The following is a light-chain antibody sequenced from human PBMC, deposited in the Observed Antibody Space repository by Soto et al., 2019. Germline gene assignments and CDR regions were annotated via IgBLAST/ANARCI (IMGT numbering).Light chain of an antibody. CDR2: LHSDGSH. CDR3: QTWGTGVHV. Sequence: QSVLTQSPSASASLGASVKLTCTLSSGHNNDAIAWHQQQPEKGPRYLMNLHSDGSHTKGDGIPDRFSGSSSGSERYLTISSLQSEDEADYYCQTWGTGVHVFGGGTKLTVL. CDR1: SGHNNDA. V-gene: IGLV4-69*01. J-gene: IGLJ2*01.